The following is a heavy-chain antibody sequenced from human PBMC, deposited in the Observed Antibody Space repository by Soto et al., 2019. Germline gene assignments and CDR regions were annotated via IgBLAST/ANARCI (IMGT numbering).Heavy chain of an antibody. J-gene: IGHJ4*02. V-gene: IGHV4-34*09. D-gene: IGHD5-18*01. CDR1: GGSFSGYY. CDR2: IYYSGST. CDR3: ARDARRGYSYGLDY. Sequence: SETLSLTCAVYGGSFSGYYWSWIRQPPGKGLEWIGYIYYSGSTYYNPSLKSRVTISVDTSKNQFSLKLSSVTAADTAVYYCARDARRGYSYGLDYWGQGALVTVSS.